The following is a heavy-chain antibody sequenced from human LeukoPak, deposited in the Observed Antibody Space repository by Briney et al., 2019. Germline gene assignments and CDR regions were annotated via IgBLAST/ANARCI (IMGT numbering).Heavy chain of an antibody. D-gene: IGHD6-19*01. V-gene: IGHV3-7*01. CDR2: IKQDGSEK. CDR3: AKESGSGWYDAFDI. J-gene: IGHJ3*02. Sequence: PGGSLRLSCAASGFTFSSYWMSWVRQAPGKGLEWVANIKQDGSEKYYVDSVKGRFTISRDNAKNSLYLQMNSLRAEDTAVYYCAKESGSGWYDAFDIWGQGTMVTVSS. CDR1: GFTFSSYW.